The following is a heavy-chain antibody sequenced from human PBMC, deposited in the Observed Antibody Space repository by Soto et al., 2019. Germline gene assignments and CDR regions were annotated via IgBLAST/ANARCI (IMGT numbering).Heavy chain of an antibody. CDR2: ISYNTNNK. CDR3: ARLPVA. V-gene: IGHV3-30-3*01. D-gene: IGHD5-12*01. Sequence: QVQLLESGGDLVQPGRSLRLSCAASGFTFSSYPMHWVRQAPGKGLEWVAFISYNTNNKQYADAVRGRFTISRDNGKKAVYLQKSSPRTQHTSVYYWARLPVAWSLETLVTVSS. CDR1: GFTFSSYP. J-gene: IGHJ4*02.